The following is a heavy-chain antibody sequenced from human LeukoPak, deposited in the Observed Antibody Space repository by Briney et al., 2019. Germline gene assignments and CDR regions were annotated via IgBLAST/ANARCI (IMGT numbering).Heavy chain of an antibody. Sequence: GGSLRLSCAASGFTFSSYAMSWVRQAPGQGLEWVSAISGSGGSTYYADSVKGRFTISRDNSKNTLYLQMNSLRAEDTAVYYSANSYCSSTSCYLYYFDYWGQGTLVTVSS. J-gene: IGHJ4*02. V-gene: IGHV3-23*01. CDR1: GFTFSSYA. CDR2: ISGSGGST. CDR3: ANSYCSSTSCYLYYFDY. D-gene: IGHD2-2*01.